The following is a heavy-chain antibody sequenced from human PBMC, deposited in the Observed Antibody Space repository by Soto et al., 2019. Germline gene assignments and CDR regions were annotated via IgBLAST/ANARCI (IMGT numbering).Heavy chain of an antibody. J-gene: IGHJ4*02. Sequence: SETLSLTCTVSGGSISSSDYYWGWIRQPPGKGLEWIGNIYYSGSTYYDSSLQSRVTISIDTSKNQFSLKLSSVTATDTAVYYCASQHYYDSGGYYVVYWGQGTLDTVSS. CDR1: GGSISSSDYY. CDR2: IYYSGST. D-gene: IGHD3-22*01. V-gene: IGHV4-39*01. CDR3: ASQHYYDSGGYYVVY.